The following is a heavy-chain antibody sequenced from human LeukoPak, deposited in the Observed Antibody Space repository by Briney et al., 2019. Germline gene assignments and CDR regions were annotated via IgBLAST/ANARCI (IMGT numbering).Heavy chain of an antibody. CDR3: ARDLLPSGYYYLEDY. CDR1: GFTFSSYE. V-gene: IGHV3-48*03. CDR2: ISSSGSTI. J-gene: IGHJ4*02. D-gene: IGHD3-22*01. Sequence: PGGSLRLSCAASGFTFSSYEMNWVRQAPGKGLEWVSYISSSGSTIYYADSVKGRFTISRDNAKNSLYLQMNSLRAEDTAVYYCARDLLPSGYYYLEDYWGQGTLVTVSS.